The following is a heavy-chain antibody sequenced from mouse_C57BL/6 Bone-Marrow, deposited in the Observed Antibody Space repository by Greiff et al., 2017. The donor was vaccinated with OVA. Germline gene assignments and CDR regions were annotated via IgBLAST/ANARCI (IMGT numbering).Heavy chain of an antibody. J-gene: IGHJ2*01. CDR1: GINIKDDY. CDR2: IDPENGDT. D-gene: IGHD2-3*01. CDR3: DGYYY. V-gene: IGHV14-4*01. Sequence: EVKVVESGAELVRPGASVKLSCTASGINIKDDYMHWVKQRPEQGLEWIGWIDPENGDTEYASKFQGKATITVDTSSNTAYLQLSSLTSEDTAVYYCDGYYYWAQGTTLTVSS.